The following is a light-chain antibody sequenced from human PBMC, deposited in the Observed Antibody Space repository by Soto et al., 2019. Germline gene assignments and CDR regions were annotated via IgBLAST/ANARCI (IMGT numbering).Light chain of an antibody. J-gene: IGLJ3*02. Sequence: QSALTQPASVSGSPGQSITISCTGTSSDVGGYDYVAWYQRHPGKAPKLMIYDVFHRPSGVSHRFSGSKSGNTASLTIPGLQAEDDADYYCSSYTISRTLVFGGGTQLTVL. CDR2: DVF. CDR3: SSYTISRTLV. V-gene: IGLV2-14*03. CDR1: SSDVGGYDY.